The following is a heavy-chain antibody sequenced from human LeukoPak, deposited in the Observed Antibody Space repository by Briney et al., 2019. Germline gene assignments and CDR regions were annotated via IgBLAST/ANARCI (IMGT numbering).Heavy chain of an antibody. CDR1: GGTFSSYA. D-gene: IGHD3-10*01. J-gene: IGHJ4*02. CDR2: IIPILGIA. CDR3: ARSLLWFGNTYYFDY. V-gene: IGHV1-69*04. Sequence: SVKVSCKASGGTFSSYAISWVRQAPGQGLEWMVRIIPILGIANYAQKFQGRVTITADKSTSTAYMELSSLRSEDTAVYYCARSLLWFGNTYYFDYWGQGTLVTVSS.